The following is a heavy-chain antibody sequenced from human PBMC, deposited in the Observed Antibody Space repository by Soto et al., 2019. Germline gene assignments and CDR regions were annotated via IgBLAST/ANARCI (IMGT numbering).Heavy chain of an antibody. CDR3: ATLPRLDGMDV. J-gene: IGHJ6*02. CDR2: IFHTGST. D-gene: IGHD6-25*01. Sequence: PSETPSLTCAVSGYSISSGHSWGWIRQPPGKGLEWIGSIFHTGSTYYNPSLKSRVTLSVDTSKNQFSLKLSSVTAADTAVYFCATLPRLDGMDVWGQGTTVTVSS. CDR1: GYSISSGHS. V-gene: IGHV4-38-2*01.